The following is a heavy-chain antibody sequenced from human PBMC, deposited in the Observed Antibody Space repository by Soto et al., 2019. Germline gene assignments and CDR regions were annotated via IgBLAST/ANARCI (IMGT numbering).Heavy chain of an antibody. Sequence: QVQLVQSGAEVKKPGASVKVSCKTSGYTFTNYALHWVRQAPGQRLEWMGWINAGDGNTKYSQKFQGRVTITRDTSASTAYMELSSLSSEDAAVYYCARSGSCTSTSCYGGFDIWGQGTMVTVSS. CDR1: GYTFTNYA. V-gene: IGHV1-3*01. CDR2: INAGDGNT. CDR3: ARSGSCTSTSCYGGFDI. J-gene: IGHJ3*02. D-gene: IGHD2-2*01.